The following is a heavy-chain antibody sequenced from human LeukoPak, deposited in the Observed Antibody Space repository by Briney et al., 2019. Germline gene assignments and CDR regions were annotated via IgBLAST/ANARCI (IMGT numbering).Heavy chain of an antibody. D-gene: IGHD2-2*01. CDR1: GFTFSTYG. V-gene: IGHV3-48*01. J-gene: IGHJ3*02. CDR3: AKVGAEYQLLCAFDI. Sequence: GGSLRLSCAASGFTFSTYGMSWVRQAPGKGLEWLSYISGSSSAINYADSVKGRFTISRDNAKNSLFLQMNSLRAEDTAVYYCAKVGAEYQLLCAFDIWGQGTMVTVSS. CDR2: ISGSSSAI.